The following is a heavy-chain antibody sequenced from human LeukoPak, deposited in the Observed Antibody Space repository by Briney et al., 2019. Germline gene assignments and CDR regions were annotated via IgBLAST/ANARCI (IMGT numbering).Heavy chain of an antibody. CDR2: IYYSGST. J-gene: IGHJ6*02. CDR3: ARESPDTAMQGPPYYYGMDV. V-gene: IGHV4-61*01. Sequence: SETLSLTCTVSGGSVSSGSYYWSWIRQPPGKGLEWIGYIYYSGSTNYNPSLKSRVTISVDTSKNQFSLKLSSATAADTAVYYCARESPDTAMQGPPYYYGMDVWGQGTTVTVSS. D-gene: IGHD5-18*01. CDR1: GGSVSSGSYY.